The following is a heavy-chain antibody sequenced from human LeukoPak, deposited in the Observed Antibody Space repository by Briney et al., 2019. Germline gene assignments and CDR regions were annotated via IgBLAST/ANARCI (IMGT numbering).Heavy chain of an antibody. D-gene: IGHD6-13*01. CDR3: AKSVTAAGTNAFDI. V-gene: IGHV3-23*01. CDR1: GFTFSSYA. Sequence: GGPLRLSCAASGFTFSSYAMSWVRQAPGKGLEWVSSLRGIGGSTEYVDTVRGRFVISRDNSRNTLYLQMNSLRAEDTAVYYCAKSVTAAGTNAFDIWGQGTVVTVYS. CDR2: LRGIGGST. J-gene: IGHJ3*02.